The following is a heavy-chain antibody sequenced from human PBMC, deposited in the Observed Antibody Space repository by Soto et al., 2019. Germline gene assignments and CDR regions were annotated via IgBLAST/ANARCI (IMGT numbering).Heavy chain of an antibody. CDR3: TKGTAVPYQWFDS. J-gene: IGHJ5*01. V-gene: IGHV3-30*18. CDR1: GFSFSAYG. Sequence: QVELVESGGGVVQPGRSLRLSCEASGFSFSAYGMHWVRQAPGKGPEWVAAISHDANDGYYADSVKGRFTISRDNSKNTLSLQMNSLRSEDAAIYYCTKGTAVPYQWFDSWGQGTLVTVSS. D-gene: IGHD6-19*01. CDR2: ISHDANDG.